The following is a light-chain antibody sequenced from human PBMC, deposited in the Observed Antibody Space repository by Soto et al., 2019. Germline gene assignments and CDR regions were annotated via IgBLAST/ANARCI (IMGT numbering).Light chain of an antibody. J-gene: IGKJ3*01. CDR2: AAS. Sequence: DIQMTQSPSSLSASAGDRVSITCRASQGISNYLAWYQQKPGKVTQLLIYAASTLPSGLPSRFSGSRSWTDSTITISSLQLEDVATYYWQKYNSAPFTVGPGTKVDIK. CDR3: QKYNSAPFT. V-gene: IGKV1-27*01. CDR1: QGISNY.